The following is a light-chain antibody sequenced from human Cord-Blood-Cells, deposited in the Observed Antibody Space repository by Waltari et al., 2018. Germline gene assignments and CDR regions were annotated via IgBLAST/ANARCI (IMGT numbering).Light chain of an antibody. Sequence: EIVMTQSPATLSVSPGERATLSCRASQSVSSNLAWYHQKPGQASRLLIYGASTRATGIPARFSGSGFGTEFTLTISSLQSEDFAVYYCQQYNNWPPWTFGQGTKVEIK. V-gene: IGKV3-15*01. CDR2: GAS. J-gene: IGKJ1*01. CDR3: QQYNNWPPWT. CDR1: QSVSSN.